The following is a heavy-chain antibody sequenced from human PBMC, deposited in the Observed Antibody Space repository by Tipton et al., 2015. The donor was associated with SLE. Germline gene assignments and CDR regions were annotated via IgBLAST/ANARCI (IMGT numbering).Heavy chain of an antibody. CDR3: ARHAFGDVLLGYQYNQN. CDR2: IYYGGGT. V-gene: IGHV4-39*01. D-gene: IGHD3-9*01. Sequence: GLVKPSETLSLTCSVSGGSITASGHHWGWIRQPPGKGLEWIGSIYYGGGTYYNPSLNSRVTISIDTSKNQFSLKVNSATAEDTAVYFCARHAFGDVLLGYQYNQNWGLGTLVTVSS. J-gene: IGHJ4*02. CDR1: GGSITASGHH.